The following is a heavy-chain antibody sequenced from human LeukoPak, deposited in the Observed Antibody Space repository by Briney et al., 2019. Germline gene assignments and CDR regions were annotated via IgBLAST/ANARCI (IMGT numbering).Heavy chain of an antibody. CDR2: ISYDGSNK. Sequence: GGSLRLSCAASGFTFRSYALHWVRQAPGKGLEWVAIISYDGSNKYYADSVKGRFTISRDNSKNTLYLQMNSLRAEDTAVYYCARDPLNYDSSGYIRHYFDYWGQGTLVSVSS. D-gene: IGHD3-22*01. CDR3: ARDPLNYDSSGYIRHYFDY. J-gene: IGHJ4*02. CDR1: GFTFRSYA. V-gene: IGHV3-30-3*01.